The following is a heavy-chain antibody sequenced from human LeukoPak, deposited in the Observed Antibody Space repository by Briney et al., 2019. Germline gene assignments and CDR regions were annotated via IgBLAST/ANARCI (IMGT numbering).Heavy chain of an antibody. D-gene: IGHD6-19*01. CDR1: GFTFSSYG. V-gene: IGHV3-30*18. CDR2: ISYDGSNK. Sequence: GRSLRLSCAASGFTFSSYGMHWVRQAPGKGLEWVAVISYDGSNKYYADSVKGRFTISRDNSKNTLYLQMNSLRAEDTAVYYCAKERSSGWYDYYYGMDVWGQGTTVTVSS. J-gene: IGHJ6*02. CDR3: AKERSSGWYDYYYGMDV.